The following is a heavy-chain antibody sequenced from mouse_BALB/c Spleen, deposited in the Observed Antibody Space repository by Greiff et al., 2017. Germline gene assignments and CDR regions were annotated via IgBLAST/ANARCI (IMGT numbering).Heavy chain of an antibody. V-gene: IGHV2-9*02. Sequence: VQLVESGPGLVAPSQSLSITCTVSGFSLTSYGVHWVRQPPGKGLEWLGVIWAGGSTNYNSALMSRLSISKDNSKSQVFLKMNSLQTDDTAMYYCARDPSYYGSSYIYAMDYWGQGTSVTVSS. J-gene: IGHJ4*01. D-gene: IGHD1-1*01. CDR1: GFSLTSYG. CDR3: ARDPSYYGSSYIYAMDY. CDR2: IWAGGST.